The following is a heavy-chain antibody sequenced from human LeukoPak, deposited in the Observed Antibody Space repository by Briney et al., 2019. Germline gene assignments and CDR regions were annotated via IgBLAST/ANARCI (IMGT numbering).Heavy chain of an antibody. D-gene: IGHD1-14*01. CDR1: GYTFTGYY. CDR2: INPNSGGT. CDR3: AARYHPPIHYYYYGMDV. Sequence: ASVKVSCKASGYTFTGYYMHWVRQAPGQGLEWVGWINPNSGGTNYAQNFQGRVTMTRDTSISTAYMELSRLRSDDTAVHYCAARYHPPIHYYYYGMDVWGQGTPVTVSS. J-gene: IGHJ6*02. V-gene: IGHV1-2*02.